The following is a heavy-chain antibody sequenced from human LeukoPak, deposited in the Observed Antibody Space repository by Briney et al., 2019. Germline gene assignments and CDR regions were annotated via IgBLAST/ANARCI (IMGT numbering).Heavy chain of an antibody. CDR3: ARGSASGTAFDV. V-gene: IGHV6-1*01. D-gene: IGHD1-1*01. CDR2: TYYRSKWYI. CDR1: GDSVSRNSAA. J-gene: IGHJ3*01. Sequence: SQTFALTCAISGDSVSRNSAAWFWIRQSPSRGLEWLGRTYYRSKWYIDYAVSLTGRITIYPDTSKNQMSLQLKSVTPEDSAVYYCARGSASGTAFDVWGQGTKVTVSS.